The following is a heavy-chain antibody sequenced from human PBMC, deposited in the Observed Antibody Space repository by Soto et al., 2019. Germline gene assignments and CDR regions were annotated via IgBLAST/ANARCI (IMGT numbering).Heavy chain of an antibody. CDR3: TRSPGTGPEP. CDR2: IRSKANSYAT. Sequence: AGGSLRLSCAASGFTFSGSAMHWVRQASGKGLEWVGRIRSKANSYATAYAASVKGRFTISRDDSRNTAYLQMNSLKTEDTDVYYCTRSPGTGPEPWGQGTLVTVS. J-gene: IGHJ5*02. CDR1: GFTFSGSA. D-gene: IGHD1-1*01. V-gene: IGHV3-73*01.